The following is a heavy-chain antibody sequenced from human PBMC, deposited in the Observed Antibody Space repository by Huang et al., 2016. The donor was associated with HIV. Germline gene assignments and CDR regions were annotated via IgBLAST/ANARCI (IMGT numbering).Heavy chain of an antibody. Sequence: EVQLVQSGAEVKKPGESLKISCKGSGYQFTSYWIAWVRQMPGKGLERRGIIYPGDSETGDSPSFQGQVSISADKSINTAYRQWSSLKTSDTAMYFCARQRASGSTYVDSWGQGTLLTVYS. CDR2: IYPGDSET. V-gene: IGHV5-51*01. CDR3: ARQRASGSTYVDS. J-gene: IGHJ4*02. CDR1: GYQFTSYW. D-gene: IGHD2-15*01.